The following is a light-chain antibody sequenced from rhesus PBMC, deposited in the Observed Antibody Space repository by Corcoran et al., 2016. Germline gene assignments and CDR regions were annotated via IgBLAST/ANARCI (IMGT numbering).Light chain of an antibody. Sequence: DIQMTQSPSSLSASVGDRVTITCRASQGISSWLAWYQQKPGKAPNLLFYKASNLQSGVPARFSGNGSGTEFTLTISSLQPGDFATYYCQQYSSAPPTFGQGTKVEIK. CDR2: KAS. J-gene: IGKJ1*01. V-gene: IGKV1-21*01. CDR1: QGISSW. CDR3: QQYSSAPPT.